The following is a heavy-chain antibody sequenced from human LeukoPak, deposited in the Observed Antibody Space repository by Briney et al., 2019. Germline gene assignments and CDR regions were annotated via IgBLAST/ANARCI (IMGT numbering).Heavy chain of an antibody. V-gene: IGHV3-30*04. CDR2: ISYGGSNK. D-gene: IGHD2-21*02. J-gene: IGHJ4*02. CDR3: ARDRSFLGVTIEYFDY. CDR1: GFTFSSYA. Sequence: GGSLRLSCAASGFTFSSYATHWVRQAPGKGLEWVAVISYGGSNKFYADSVKGRFTISRDGSKNTVYLQMNSLRPEDTAVYYCARDRSFLGVTIEYFDYWGQGTLVTVSS.